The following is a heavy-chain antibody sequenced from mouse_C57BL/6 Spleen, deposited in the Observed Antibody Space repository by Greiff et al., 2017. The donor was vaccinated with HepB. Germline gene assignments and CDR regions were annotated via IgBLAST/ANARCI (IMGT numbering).Heavy chain of an antibody. CDR2: INPNYGTT. CDR3: ARSSYYGSRGYYFDY. CDR1: GYSFTDYN. D-gene: IGHD1-1*01. Sequence: EVQLMESGPELVKPGASVKISCKASGYSFTDYNMNWVKQSNGKSLEWIGVINPNYGTTSYNQKFKGKATLTVDQSSSTAYMQLNSLTSEDSAVYYCARSSYYGSRGYYFDYWGQGTTLTVSS. J-gene: IGHJ2*01. V-gene: IGHV1-39*01.